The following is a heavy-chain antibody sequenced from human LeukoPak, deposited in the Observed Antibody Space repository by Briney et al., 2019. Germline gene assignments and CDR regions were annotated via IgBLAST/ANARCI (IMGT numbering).Heavy chain of an antibody. Sequence: SETLSLTCTVSGGPISSGDYYWSWIRQPPGKGLEWIGYIYYSGSTYYNPSLKSRVTISVDTSKNQFSLKLSSVTAADTAVYYCASRLDYGDYDDYWGQGTLVTVSS. D-gene: IGHD4-17*01. CDR3: ASRLDYGDYDDY. V-gene: IGHV4-30-4*01. J-gene: IGHJ4*02. CDR1: GGPISSGDYY. CDR2: IYYSGST.